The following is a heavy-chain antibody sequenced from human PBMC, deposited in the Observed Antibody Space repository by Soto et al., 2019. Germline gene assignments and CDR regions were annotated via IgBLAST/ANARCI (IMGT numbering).Heavy chain of an antibody. V-gene: IGHV1-69*13. CDR2: IIPIFGPA. J-gene: IGHJ6*02. CDR3: ATGSFTSTGGRIGYHYNAMDV. CDR1: GGTFSSHS. Sequence: SVKVSCKSSGGTFSSHSINWVRQAPGQGLEWMGGIIPIFGPANFAKKFQGRVTITADESPTTAYMELSSLTSEDTAVYYCATGSFTSTGGRIGYHYNAMDVWGQGTTVTVSS. D-gene: IGHD1-1*01.